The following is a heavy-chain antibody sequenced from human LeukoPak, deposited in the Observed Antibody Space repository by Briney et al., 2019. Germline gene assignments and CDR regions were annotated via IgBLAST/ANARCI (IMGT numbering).Heavy chain of an antibody. V-gene: IGHV3-7*01. D-gene: IGHD3-10*01. Sequence: GGSLRLSCAAPGFTFSSYWMSWVRQAPGKGLEWVANIKQDGSEKYYVDSVKGRFTISRDNAKNSLYLQMNSLRAEDTAVYYCASLAGEYYFDYWGQGTLVTVS. CDR2: IKQDGSEK. CDR1: GFTFSSYW. CDR3: ASLAGEYYFDY. J-gene: IGHJ4*02.